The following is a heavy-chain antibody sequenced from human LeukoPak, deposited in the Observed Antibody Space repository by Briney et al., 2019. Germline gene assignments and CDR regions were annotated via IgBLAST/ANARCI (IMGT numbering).Heavy chain of an antibody. V-gene: IGHV1-2*02. Sequence: ASVKVSCKAAGYTFTGYYTHWVRQAPGRVLEWMGWINPNSGGTNYAQKFQGRVTMTRDTSISTAYMELSRLRSDDTAVYYCASPPSSYGFAALDMWGQGTMVTVSS. CDR1: GYTFTGYY. CDR3: ASPPSSYGFAALDM. J-gene: IGHJ3*02. D-gene: IGHD5-18*01. CDR2: INPNSGGT.